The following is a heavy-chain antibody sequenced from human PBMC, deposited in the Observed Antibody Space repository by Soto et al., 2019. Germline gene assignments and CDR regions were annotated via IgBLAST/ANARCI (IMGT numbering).Heavy chain of an antibody. Sequence: GGSLRLSCAASGFTFSSYGMHWVRQAPGKGLEWVAVISYDGSNKYYADSVKGRFTISRDDSKNTLYLQMNSLKTEDTAVYYCTTSPRLRYFDWFWPWGQGTLVTVSS. J-gene: IGHJ5*02. CDR2: ISYDGSNK. CDR3: TTSPRLRYFDWFWP. V-gene: IGHV3-30*03. D-gene: IGHD3-9*01. CDR1: GFTFSSYG.